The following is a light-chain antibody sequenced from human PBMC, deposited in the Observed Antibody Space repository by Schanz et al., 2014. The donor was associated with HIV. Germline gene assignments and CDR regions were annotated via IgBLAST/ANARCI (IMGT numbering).Light chain of an antibody. Sequence: QSALTQPASVSGSPGQSITVSCTGASSDFGRNNYVSWYQQHPGKAPKIMIYEVSKRPSGVPDRFSGSKSGNTASLTVSGLQAEDEADYYCCSYAGSYVFGTGTKITVL. CDR1: SSDFGRNNY. V-gene: IGLV2-8*01. CDR3: CSYAGSYV. J-gene: IGLJ1*01. CDR2: EVS.